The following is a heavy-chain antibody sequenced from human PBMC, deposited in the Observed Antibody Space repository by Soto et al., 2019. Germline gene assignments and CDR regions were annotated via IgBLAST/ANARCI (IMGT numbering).Heavy chain of an antibody. CDR3: ARGDSTDCSNGVCSFFYNHDMDV. D-gene: IGHD2-8*01. CDR1: GYSFTDYH. J-gene: IGHJ6*02. CDR2: INPKSGGT. Sequence: ASVRVSCKASGYSFTDYHIHWVRQAPGQGLEWLGRINPKSGGTSTAQKFQGWVTMTTDTSISTASMELTRRTSDDTAIYYCARGDSTDCSNGVCSFFYNHDMDVWGQGTTVTVSS. V-gene: IGHV1-2*04.